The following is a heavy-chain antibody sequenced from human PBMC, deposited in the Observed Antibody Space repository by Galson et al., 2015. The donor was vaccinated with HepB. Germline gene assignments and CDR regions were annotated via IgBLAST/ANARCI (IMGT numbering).Heavy chain of an antibody. V-gene: IGHV4-59*01. D-gene: IGHD1-7*01. Sequence: ETLSLTCTVSGGSISSYYWSWIRQPPGKGLEWIGYIYYSGSTNYNPSLKSRVTISVDTSKNQFSLKLSSVTAADTAVYYCARVPGINELPHPFYYGMDVWGQGTTVTVSS. CDR3: ARVPGINELPHPFYYGMDV. CDR2: IYYSGST. CDR1: GGSISSYY. J-gene: IGHJ6*02.